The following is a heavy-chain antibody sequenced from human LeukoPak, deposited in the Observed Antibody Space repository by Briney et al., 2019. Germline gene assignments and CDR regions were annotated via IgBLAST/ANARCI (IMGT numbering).Heavy chain of an antibody. V-gene: IGHV1-18*01. D-gene: IGHD3-10*01. CDR1: GYTFTSYG. CDR2: ISAYNGNT. Sequence: ASVKVSCKASGYTFTSYGISWVRQAPGQGLEWMGWISAYNGNTNYAQKLQGRVTMTTDTSTSTAYMELRSLRSDDTAVYYCARTVPLVPGVIQNWFDPWGQGTLVTVSS. CDR3: ARTVPLVPGVIQNWFDP. J-gene: IGHJ5*02.